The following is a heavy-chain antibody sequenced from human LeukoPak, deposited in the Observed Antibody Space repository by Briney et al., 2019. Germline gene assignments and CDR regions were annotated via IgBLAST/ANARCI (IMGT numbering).Heavy chain of an antibody. CDR1: GGSISSYY. Sequence: KTSETLSLTCTVSGGSISSYYWSWIRQPAGKGLEWIGRIYTSGSTNYNPSLKSRVTISVDTSKNQFSLKLSSVTAADTAVYYCARGGRWLQLDYYYYYMDVWGKGTTVTISS. D-gene: IGHD5-24*01. CDR2: IYTSGST. CDR3: ARGGRWLQLDYYYYYMDV. J-gene: IGHJ6*03. V-gene: IGHV4-4*07.